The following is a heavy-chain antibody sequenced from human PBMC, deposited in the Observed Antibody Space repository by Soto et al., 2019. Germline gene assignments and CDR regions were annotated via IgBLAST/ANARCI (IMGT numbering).Heavy chain of an antibody. J-gene: IGHJ3*02. D-gene: IGHD4-17*01. Sequence: GGSLRLSCAASGFTFSDYYMSWIRQAPGKGLEWVSYISSSGSTIYYADSVKGRFTISRDNAKNSLYLQMNSLRAEDTAVYDCARGDEPRTVTAFDIWGQGTMVTVSS. CDR3: ARGDEPRTVTAFDI. V-gene: IGHV3-11*01. CDR2: ISSSGSTI. CDR1: GFTFSDYY.